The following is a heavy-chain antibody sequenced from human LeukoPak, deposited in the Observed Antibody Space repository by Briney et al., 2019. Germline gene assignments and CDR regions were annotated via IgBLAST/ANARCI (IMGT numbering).Heavy chain of an antibody. CDR2: IKQDGSEK. D-gene: IGHD6-13*01. V-gene: IGHV3-7*05. CDR3: ARSLRQLYDY. J-gene: IGHJ4*02. CDR1: VFTFSSYW. Sequence: PGGSLRLSCAASVFTFSSYWMSWVRQAPGKGLEGVANIKQDGSEKYYVDFVKGRFTISRDNAKNSLYLQMNSLRAEDTAVYYCARSLRQLYDYWGQGTLVTVSS.